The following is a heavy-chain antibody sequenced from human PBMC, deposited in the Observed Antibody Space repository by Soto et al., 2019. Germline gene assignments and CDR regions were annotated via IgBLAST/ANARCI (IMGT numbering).Heavy chain of an antibody. D-gene: IGHD1-1*01. V-gene: IGHV4-34*01. CDR3: ARVERGTVTTVVDAFDI. CDR2: MSHSGGT. J-gene: IGHJ3*02. Sequence: QVQLQQWGAGLLKPSETLSLTCAVYGGFVSSGSYYWSXIXXXXXXGLXWIGEMSHSGGTHFNPSLKSRVTISVDTSKNQFSLRMSSVTAADTALYYCARVERGTVTTVVDAFDIWGPGTMVTVSS. CDR1: GGFVSSGSYY.